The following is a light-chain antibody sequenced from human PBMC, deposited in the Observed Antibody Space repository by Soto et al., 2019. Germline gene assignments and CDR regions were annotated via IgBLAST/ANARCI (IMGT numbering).Light chain of an antibody. CDR1: SSDVGGYNY. V-gene: IGLV2-8*01. J-gene: IGLJ2*01. CDR2: EVS. CDR3: SSYEGSNIFV. Sequence: QSVLTQPPSASGSPGQSVTISCTGTSSDVGGYNYVSWYQQHPGKAPKLMIYEVSKRPSGVPDRFSGSKSGNTASLTVSGLQAEDEADYYCSSYEGSNIFVFGGGTKVTVL.